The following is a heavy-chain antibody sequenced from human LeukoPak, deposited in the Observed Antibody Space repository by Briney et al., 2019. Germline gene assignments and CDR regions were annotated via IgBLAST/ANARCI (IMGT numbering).Heavy chain of an antibody. CDR3: ARGRGYCSSTSCKYTDAFDI. D-gene: IGHD2-2*01. J-gene: IGHJ3*02. CDR2: MNPNSGNT. Sequence: ASVKVSCKASGYTFTSYDINWVRQATGQGLEWMGWMNPNSGNTGYAQKFQGRVTMIRNTSISTAYMELSSLRSEDTAVYYCARGRGYCSSTSCKYTDAFDIWGQGTMVTVSS. CDR1: GYTFTSYD. V-gene: IGHV1-8*01.